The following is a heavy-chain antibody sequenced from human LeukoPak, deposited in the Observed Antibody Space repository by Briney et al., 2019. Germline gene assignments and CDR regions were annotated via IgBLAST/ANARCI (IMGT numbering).Heavy chain of an antibody. CDR1: GFTFISYA. D-gene: IGHD5-18*01. V-gene: IGHV3-23*01. J-gene: IGHJ6*03. CDR2: ISGSGGST. Sequence: GGSLRLSCAASGFTFISYAMSWVRQAPGKGLEWVSAISGSGGSTYYADSVKGRFTISRDNSKNTLYLQMNSLRAEDSAVYYCANGLWVRSYYYMDVWGKGTTVTVSS. CDR3: ANGLWVRSYYYMDV.